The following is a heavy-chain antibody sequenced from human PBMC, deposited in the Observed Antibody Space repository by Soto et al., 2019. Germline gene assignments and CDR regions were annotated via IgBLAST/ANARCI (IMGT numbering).Heavy chain of an antibody. D-gene: IGHD2-8*02. J-gene: IGHJ3*02. CDR1: GFTFSNYW. Sequence: EVQVVESGGGLVQPGGSLRLSCAASGFTFSNYWMTWVRQAPGKGLEWVANIKQDGSENFYVDSVKGRFTISRDNAKNPLYLQMNSLRAEDTAVYYCARDSGPRGYDAFDIWGQGTMVTVSS. V-gene: IGHV3-7*04. CDR3: ARDSGPRGYDAFDI. CDR2: IKQDGSEN.